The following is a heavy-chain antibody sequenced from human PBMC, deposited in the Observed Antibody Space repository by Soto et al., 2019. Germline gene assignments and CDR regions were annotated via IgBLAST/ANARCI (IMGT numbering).Heavy chain of an antibody. Sequence: QVQLKESGPGLVKPSQTLSLTCTVSGGSISVGVYYWNWIRQLPGKGPEWIGYTYHTGSTYYNPSLESRVTISVDPSKNQFSLRLSSLTAADTAGYYCARIGNPDARLYFDSWGQGPLVTVSS. V-gene: IGHV4-31*03. CDR3: ARIGNPDARLYFDS. J-gene: IGHJ4*02. CDR2: TYHTGST. CDR1: GGSISVGVYY.